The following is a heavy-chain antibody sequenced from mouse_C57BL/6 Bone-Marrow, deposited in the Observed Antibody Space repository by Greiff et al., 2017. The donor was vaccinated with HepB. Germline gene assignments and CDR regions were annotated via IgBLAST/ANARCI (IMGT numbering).Heavy chain of an antibody. Sequence: VQLQQSGPELVKPGASVKISCKASGYSFTSYYIHWVKQRPGQGLEWIGWIYPGSGNTKYNEKFKGKATLTADTSSSTAYMQLSSLTSEDSAVYYCAKEYYGSYYAMDYWGQGTSVTVSS. CDR2: IYPGSGNT. V-gene: IGHV1-66*01. D-gene: IGHD1-1*01. J-gene: IGHJ4*01. CDR1: GYSFTSYY. CDR3: AKEYYGSYYAMDY.